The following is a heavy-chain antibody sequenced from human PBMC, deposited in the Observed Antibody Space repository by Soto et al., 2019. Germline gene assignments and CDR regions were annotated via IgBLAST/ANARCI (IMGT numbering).Heavy chain of an antibody. D-gene: IGHD4-17*01. CDR3: ARDSGYGDPFDY. J-gene: IGHJ4*02. CDR1: GGYISPDY. CDR2: IFYSGTA. Sequence: PSETLSLTCTVSGGYISPDYWSWIRQPPGKGLEWIGYIFYSGTATYNPSLRSRVTMSVDTSKNQFSLRLSSVTAADTAVYYCARDSGYGDPFDYWGQGTLVTVSS. V-gene: IGHV4-59*01.